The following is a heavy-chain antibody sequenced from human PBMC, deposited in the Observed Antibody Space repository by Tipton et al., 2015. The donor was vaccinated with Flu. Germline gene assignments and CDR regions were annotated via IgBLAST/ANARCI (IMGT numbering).Heavy chain of an antibody. CDR2: IFSSGRT. CDR1: GGSISSSTNY. D-gene: IGHD1-26*01. V-gene: IGHV4-39*01. Sequence: TLFLTRTVSGGSISSSTNYWGWIRQPPGKGLEWIGYIFSSGRTNYNLSLKSRVTISIDTSQNQFSLKLTSVSAADTAVYYCARTSGEADFDYWGQGTLVTVSS. J-gene: IGHJ4*02. CDR3: ARTSGEADFDY.